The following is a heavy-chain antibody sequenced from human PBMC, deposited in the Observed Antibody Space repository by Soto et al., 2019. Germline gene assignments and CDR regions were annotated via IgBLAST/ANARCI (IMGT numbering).Heavy chain of an antibody. J-gene: IGHJ5*02. V-gene: IGHV4-38-2*01. D-gene: IGHD3-22*01. CDR3: ARVGPWVPYYYDSSPYTFENWFDP. Sequence: PSETLSLTCAVSGYSISSGYYWGWLRQPPGKGLEWIGSIYHCGSTYYNPSLNSRVTLSIDMTNNHVSLILNSVTAADTAVYHCARVGPWVPYYYDSSPYTFENWFDPWGHGTLVTHSS. CDR1: GYSISSGYY. CDR2: IYHCGST.